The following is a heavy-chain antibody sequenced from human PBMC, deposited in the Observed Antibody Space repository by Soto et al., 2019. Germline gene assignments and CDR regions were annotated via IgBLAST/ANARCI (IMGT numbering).Heavy chain of an antibody. V-gene: IGHV1-58*02. CDR2: IVVGSGNT. D-gene: IGHD2-8*02. J-gene: IGHJ3*02. CDR3: AADPLVHPNNAFDI. CDR1: GFTCTSSA. Sequence: QMQLVQYGPEVKKPGTSVKVSCKASGFTCTSSAMQWVRQAHGQRLEWIGWIVVGSGNTNYAQKFQERVTITRDMSTSTASMELSSLRSEDTAVYYCAADPLVHPNNAFDIWGQGTMVTVSS.